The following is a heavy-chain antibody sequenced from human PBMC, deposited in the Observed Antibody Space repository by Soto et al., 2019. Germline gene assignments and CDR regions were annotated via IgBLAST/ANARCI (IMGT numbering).Heavy chain of an antibody. CDR2: INHSGST. V-gene: IGHV4-34*01. CDR1: GGSFSGYY. CDR3: ARDAYYDFWSGYYHYYYDMEV. D-gene: IGHD3-3*01. Sequence: SETLSLTCAVYGGSFSGYYWSWIRQPPGKGLEWIGEINHSGSTNYNPSLKSRVTISVDTSKNQFSLKLSSVTAADTAVYYCARDAYYDFWSGYYHYYYDMEVWGQGTTVTVSS. J-gene: IGHJ6*02.